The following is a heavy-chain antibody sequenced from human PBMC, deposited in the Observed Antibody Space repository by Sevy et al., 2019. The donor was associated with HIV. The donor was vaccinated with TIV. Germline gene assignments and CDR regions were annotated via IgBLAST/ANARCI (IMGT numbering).Heavy chain of an antibody. CDR3: VRDGSSILYGGYDYSGMDV. D-gene: IGHD6-13*01. J-gene: IGHJ6*02. Sequence: GGSLRLSCVASGFSFSPYWMSWVRQAPGKGLEWVANTHQDGSNKNNGDSVEGRFTISRDNGKDLLYLQMTSLRAEDTALYYGVRDGSSILYGGYDYSGMDVWGQGTTVTVSS. CDR2: THQDGSNK. V-gene: IGHV3-7*03. CDR1: GFSFSPYW.